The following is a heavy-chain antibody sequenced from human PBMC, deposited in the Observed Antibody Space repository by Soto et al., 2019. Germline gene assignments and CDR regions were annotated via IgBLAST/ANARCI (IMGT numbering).Heavy chain of an antibody. Sequence: QLQLQESGPGLVKPSETLSLTCTVSGGSISSSSYYWGWIRQPPGKGLEWIGSIYYSGSTYYNPSLKSRVTISVNTSKNQFSLKLSSVTAADTAVYYCARPITIFGVVPSSGWFDPWGQGTLVTVSS. CDR2: IYYSGST. D-gene: IGHD3-3*01. CDR1: GGSISSSSYY. V-gene: IGHV4-39*01. J-gene: IGHJ5*02. CDR3: ARPITIFGVVPSSGWFDP.